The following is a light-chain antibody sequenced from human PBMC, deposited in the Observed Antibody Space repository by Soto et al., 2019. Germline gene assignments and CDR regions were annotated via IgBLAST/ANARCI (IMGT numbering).Light chain of an antibody. CDR1: QSISSNY. CDR2: GAS. Sequence: EIVLTQSPGTLSLSPGERATLSCRASQSISSNYLAWYQQKPGQAPRLLIYGASSRATGIPDRFSGSGSGTDFTLTISRLEPEEFAVYYCQQYGSSPPRTFGQGTKLEIK. CDR3: QQYGSSPPRT. J-gene: IGKJ2*01. V-gene: IGKV3-20*01.